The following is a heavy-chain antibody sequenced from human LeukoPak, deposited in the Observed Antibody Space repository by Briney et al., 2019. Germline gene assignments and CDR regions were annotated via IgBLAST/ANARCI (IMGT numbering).Heavy chain of an antibody. D-gene: IGHD1-26*01. V-gene: IGHV4-39*07. CDR3: ARELEWDYYYYMDV. CDR2: MYYSGST. Sequence: SETLSLTCTVSGGSISTTNYYWGWIRQPPGKGLEWIGSMYYSGSTYYNSSLKSRVTIEVDTPKNQFSLKLSSVTAADTAVYYCARELEWDYYYYMDVWGKGTTVTISS. J-gene: IGHJ6*03. CDR1: GGSISTTNYY.